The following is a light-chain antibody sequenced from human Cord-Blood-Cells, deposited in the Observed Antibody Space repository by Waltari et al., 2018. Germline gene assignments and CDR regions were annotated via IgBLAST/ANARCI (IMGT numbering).Light chain of an antibody. V-gene: IGKV1-39*01. Sequence: DIQMIHSQTPLSASVGDRVSLTCRASQSISSYLNWYQQKPGKAPKLLIYAASSLQSGVTSRFSGSGSGTDFTLTISRLQPEDFATYYCQQSYSTPFTFGPGTKVDIK. J-gene: IGKJ3*01. CDR3: QQSYSTPFT. CDR1: QSISSY. CDR2: AAS.